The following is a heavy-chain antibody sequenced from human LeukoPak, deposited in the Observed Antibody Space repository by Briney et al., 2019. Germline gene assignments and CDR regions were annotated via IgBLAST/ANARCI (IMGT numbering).Heavy chain of an antibody. V-gene: IGHV3-53*01. D-gene: IGHD3-10*01. CDR1: GFTVSSNS. J-gene: IGHJ4*02. CDR2: IYSGGNT. CDR3: AKDMAAYYYASGNIDY. Sequence: GGSLRLSCTVSGFTVSSNSMSWVRQAPGKGLEWVSFIYSGGNTHYSDSVKGRFTISRDNSKNTLYLQMNSLRAEDTALYYCAKDMAAYYYASGNIDYWGQGTLVTVSS.